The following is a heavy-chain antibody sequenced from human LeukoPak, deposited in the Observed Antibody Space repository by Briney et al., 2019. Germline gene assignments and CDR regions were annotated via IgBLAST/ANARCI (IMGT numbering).Heavy chain of an antibody. J-gene: IGHJ6*03. D-gene: IGHD3-10*01. V-gene: IGHV4-34*01. CDR3: AREGYYSSHHYYYYMDV. CDR1: GFTFSSYE. Sequence: GSLRLSCAASGFTFSSYEMNWVRQAPGKGLEWIGEINHSGSTNYNPSLKSRVTISVDTSKNQFSLKLSSVTAADTAVYYCAREGYYSSHHYYYYMDVWGKGTTVTVSS. CDR2: INHSGST.